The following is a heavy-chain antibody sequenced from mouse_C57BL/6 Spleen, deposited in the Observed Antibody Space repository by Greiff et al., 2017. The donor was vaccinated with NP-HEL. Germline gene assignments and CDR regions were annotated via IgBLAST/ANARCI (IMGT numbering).Heavy chain of an antibody. CDR3: ARATTVLDWYFDD. CDR2: IHPSDSGT. J-gene: IGHJ1*03. D-gene: IGHD1-1*01. Sequence: VQLQQPGAELVRPGSSVKLSCKASGYTFTSYWMHWVKQRPIQGLEWIGNIHPSDSGTHYNQKFKGKATLTVDKSSSTAYMQLSSLTSEDAAVYYCARATTVLDWYFDDWGTGTTVTVSA. CDR1: GYTFTSYW. V-gene: IGHV1-52*01.